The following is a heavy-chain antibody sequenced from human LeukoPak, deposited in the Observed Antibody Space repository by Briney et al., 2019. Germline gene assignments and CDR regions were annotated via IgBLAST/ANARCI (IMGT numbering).Heavy chain of an antibody. Sequence: TGGSLGLSCAASGFTFSSYWMHWVRQVPGKGLVWVSRIKSDGSSTSYADSVKGRFTMSRDNAKNTLYLQMNSLRAEDTAVYYCARDSGSHGGIGHFDYWGQGTLVTVSS. J-gene: IGHJ4*02. CDR3: ARDSGSHGGIGHFDY. CDR2: IKSDGSST. V-gene: IGHV3-74*01. CDR1: GFTFSSYW. D-gene: IGHD1-26*01.